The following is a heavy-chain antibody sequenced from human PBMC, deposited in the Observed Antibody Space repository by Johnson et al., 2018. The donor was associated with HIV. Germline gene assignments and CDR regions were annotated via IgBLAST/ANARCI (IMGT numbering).Heavy chain of an antibody. CDR1: GFTFDDYA. J-gene: IGHJ3*02. CDR2: ISWDGGSS. D-gene: IGHD5-12*01. Sequence: VQLVESGGGVVQPGGSLRLSCAASGFTFDDYAMHWVRQAPGKGLEWVSLISWDGGSSYYADSVKGRFTISRDNSKNSLFLQMNSLRAEDTALYYCAKGGVATVLRAFDIWGQGTMVTVSS. V-gene: IGHV3-43D*03. CDR3: AKGGVATVLRAFDI.